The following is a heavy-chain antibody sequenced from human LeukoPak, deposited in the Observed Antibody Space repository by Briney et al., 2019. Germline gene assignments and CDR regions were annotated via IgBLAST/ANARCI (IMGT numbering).Heavy chain of an antibody. CDR2: ISNSWIT. J-gene: IGHJ4*02. D-gene: IGHD6-13*01. CDR1: GGSISTYY. Sequence: SETLSLTCTVSGGSISTYYWNWIRQPPGKGREWIGYISNSWITTYNPSLKSRFTISVDSSKSQFSLKLNSVTAADTAVYYCARSGGYSSSWSLWGQGTLVTVSS. V-gene: IGHV4-59*01. CDR3: ARSGGYSSSWSL.